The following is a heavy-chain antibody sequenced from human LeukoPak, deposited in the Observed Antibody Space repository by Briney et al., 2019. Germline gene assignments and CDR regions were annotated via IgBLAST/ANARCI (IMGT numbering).Heavy chain of an antibody. CDR2: IYTSGST. V-gene: IGHV4-4*07. CDR1: GGSISSYY. CDR3: AASFSVVPAAIDY. D-gene: IGHD2-2*02. Sequence: PSETLSLTCTVSGGSISSYYWSWIRQPAGKGLEWIGRIYTSGSTNYNPSLKSRVTMSVDTSKDQFSLKLSSVTAADAAVYYCAASFSVVPAAIDYWGQGTLVTVSS. J-gene: IGHJ4*02.